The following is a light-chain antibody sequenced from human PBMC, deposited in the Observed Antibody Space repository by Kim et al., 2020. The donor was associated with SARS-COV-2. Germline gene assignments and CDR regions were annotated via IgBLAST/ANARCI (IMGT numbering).Light chain of an antibody. CDR1: SSDLGHYNL. Sequence: GQSITISCTGTSSDLGHYNLVSWYQQHPGKAPKLMICEVNKRPSGVSYRFSGSKSGTTASLTISGLQAEDEADYYCCSYAGSSIWVFGGGTQLTVL. J-gene: IGLJ3*02. CDR3: CSYAGSSIWV. CDR2: EVN. V-gene: IGLV2-23*02.